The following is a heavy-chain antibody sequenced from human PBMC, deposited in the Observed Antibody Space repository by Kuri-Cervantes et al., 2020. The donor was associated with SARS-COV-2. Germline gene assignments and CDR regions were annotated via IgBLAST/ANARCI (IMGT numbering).Heavy chain of an antibody. CDR1: GFTFSSYS. CDR2: ISSSSSYI. Sequence: GGLRLSCAASGFTFSSYSMNWVRQAPGKGLEWVSSISSSSSYIYYADSVKGRFTISRDNAKNSLYLQMNSLRAEDTAVYYCARDERDYDFWSGYYKDENWYFDLWGRGTLVTVSS. D-gene: IGHD3-3*01. V-gene: IGHV3-21*01. J-gene: IGHJ2*01. CDR3: ARDERDYDFWSGYYKDENWYFDL.